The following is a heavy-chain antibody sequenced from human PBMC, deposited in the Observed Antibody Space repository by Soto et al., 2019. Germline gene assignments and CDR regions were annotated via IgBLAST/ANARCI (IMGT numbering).Heavy chain of an antibody. CDR1: GYTFTGYY. D-gene: IGHD2-15*01. Sequence: GASVKVSCKASGYTFTGYYMHWVRQAPGQGLEWMGWINPNSGGTNYAQKFQGWVTMTRDTSISTAYMELSRLRSDDTAVYYCARENGRYCSGGSCYGDYYYYYGMDVWGQGTTVTVSS. CDR3: ARENGRYCSGGSCYGDYYYYYGMDV. V-gene: IGHV1-2*04. CDR2: INPNSGGT. J-gene: IGHJ6*02.